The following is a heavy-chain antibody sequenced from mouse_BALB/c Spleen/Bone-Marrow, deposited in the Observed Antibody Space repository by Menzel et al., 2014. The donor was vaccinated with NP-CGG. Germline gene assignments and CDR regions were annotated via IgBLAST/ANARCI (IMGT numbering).Heavy chain of an antibody. CDR1: GFNIKXXX. Sequence: XXQSGAELVRPGALXXXXXXXSGFNIKXXXMXWXKQRPEQGLEWIGWIDPXXSNTKYDPKFQGXDRXTADTSSNTAXLQXSRXTXEGTAVYYCAAXFHYDGYCYFDYWGQGXTLTVS. D-gene: IGHD2-3*01. J-gene: IGHJ2*01. CDR2: IDPXXSNT. CDR3: AAXFHYDGYCYFDY. V-gene: IGHV14-1*02.